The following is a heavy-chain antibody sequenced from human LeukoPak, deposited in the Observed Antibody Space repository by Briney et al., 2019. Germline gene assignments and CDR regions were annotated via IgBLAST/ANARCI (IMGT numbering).Heavy chain of an antibody. D-gene: IGHD6-13*01. CDR1: GFTFNDYG. V-gene: IGHV3-23*01. CDR3: AKGPPGYSSSCYNPLDY. Sequence: GGSLRLSCAASGFTFNDYGMTWVRQAPGKGLEWVSAISGSGGSTYYADSVKGRFTISRDNSKNTLYLQMNSLRAEDTAVYYCAKGPPGYSSSCYNPLDYWGQETLVTVSS. CDR2: ISGSGGST. J-gene: IGHJ4*02.